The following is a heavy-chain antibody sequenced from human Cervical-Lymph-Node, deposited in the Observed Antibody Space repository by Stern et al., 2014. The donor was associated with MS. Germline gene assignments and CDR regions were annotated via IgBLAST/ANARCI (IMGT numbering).Heavy chain of an antibody. CDR3: ARQPSSGWYSTLGWFDP. CDR1: GYIFTNYW. Sequence: EVQLVESGAEVKEPVESLKISCKGSGYIFTNYWIGWVRQMPGKGLESMGIIFPDDSDIRYSPSFQGQVTISADKSISTAYLQWSSLKASDTAMYYCARQPSSGWYSTLGWFDPWGQGTLVTVSS. CDR2: IFPDDSDI. V-gene: IGHV5-51*01. J-gene: IGHJ5*02. D-gene: IGHD6-19*01.